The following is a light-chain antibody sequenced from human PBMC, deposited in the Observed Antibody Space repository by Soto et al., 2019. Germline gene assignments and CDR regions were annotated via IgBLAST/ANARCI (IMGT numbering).Light chain of an antibody. CDR3: ATWDTSLSGGV. Sequence: QSVLTQPPSVSAAPGQYVTISCSGSSSNIENNYVSWYRQLPGTAPKLLIYENNKRPSGIPDRFSGSKSATSATLGMTGLETGDEADYYCATWDTSLSGGVFGTGTKLTVL. CDR2: ENN. V-gene: IGLV1-51*02. CDR1: SSNIENNY. J-gene: IGLJ1*01.